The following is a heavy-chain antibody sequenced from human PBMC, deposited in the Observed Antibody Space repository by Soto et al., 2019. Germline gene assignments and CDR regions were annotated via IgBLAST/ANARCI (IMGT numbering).Heavy chain of an antibody. V-gene: IGHV4-59*01. D-gene: IGHD5-12*01. CDR3: ARGPTMVTPTPFDY. CDR1: GGSISSYY. CDR2: IYYSGST. J-gene: IGHJ4*02. Sequence: SETLSLTCTVSGGSISSYYWSWIRQPPGKGLEWIGYIYYSGSTNYNPSLKSRVTISVDTSKNQFSLKLSSVTAADTAVYYCARGPTMVTPTPFDYWGQGTLVTVSS.